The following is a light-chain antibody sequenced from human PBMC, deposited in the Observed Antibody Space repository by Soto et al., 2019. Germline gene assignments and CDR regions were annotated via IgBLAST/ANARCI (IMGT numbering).Light chain of an antibody. CDR2: VAS. CDR3: RQYDNWTPYT. V-gene: IGKV3-15*01. CDR1: QSVSSK. Sequence: EVVMTQSPDTLSVSPGERATLSCRASQSVSSKLAGYQQKPGQAPRILIFVASTRTTGIPVRFSGSGSGTEDTVSISRQQSEDYAVDYCRQYDNWTPYTFGRGTKVEIK. J-gene: IGKJ2*01.